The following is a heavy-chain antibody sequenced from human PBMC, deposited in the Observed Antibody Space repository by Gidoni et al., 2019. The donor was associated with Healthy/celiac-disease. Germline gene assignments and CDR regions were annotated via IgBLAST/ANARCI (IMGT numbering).Heavy chain of an antibody. Sequence: EVQLVASGGGLVKPGGSLRLSCAASGFTFSSYSMNWVRQAPGKGLEGVSSISSSSSYIYYADSVKGRLTISRDNAKNSLYLQMNSLRAEDTAVYYCARDLGGGATPFDYWGQGTLVTVSS. D-gene: IGHD1-26*01. CDR2: ISSSSSYI. CDR3: ARDLGGGATPFDY. J-gene: IGHJ4*02. V-gene: IGHV3-21*06. CDR1: GFTFSSYS.